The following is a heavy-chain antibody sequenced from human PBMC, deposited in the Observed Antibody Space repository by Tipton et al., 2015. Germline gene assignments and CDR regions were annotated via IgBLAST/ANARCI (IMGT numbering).Heavy chain of an antibody. V-gene: IGHV3-23*01. D-gene: IGHD3-10*01. CDR3: ARAGSFRFDY. CDR2: ISGSGGST. CDR1: GFTFSSYA. Sequence: SLRLSCAASGFTFSSYAMSWVRQAPGRGLEWVSAISGSGGSTYYADSVKGRFTISRDNSQNTLYLQMNSLRAEDTAVYYCARAGSFRFDYWGLGTLVTVSP. J-gene: IGHJ4*02.